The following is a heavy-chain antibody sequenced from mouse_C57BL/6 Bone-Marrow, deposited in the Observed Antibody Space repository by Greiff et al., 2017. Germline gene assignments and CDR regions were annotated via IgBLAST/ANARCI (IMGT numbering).Heavy chain of an antibody. J-gene: IGHJ3*01. V-gene: IGHV5-4*01. D-gene: IGHD2-5*01. CDR1: GFTFSSYA. CDR2: ISDGGSYT. CDR3: ARERVTTPQAWFAY. Sequence: EVQRVESGGGLVKPGGSLKLSCAASGFTFSSYAMSWVRQTPEKRLEWVATISDGGSYTYYPDNVKGRFTISRDNAKNNLYLQMSHLKSEDTAMYYCARERVTTPQAWFAYWGQGTLVTVSA.